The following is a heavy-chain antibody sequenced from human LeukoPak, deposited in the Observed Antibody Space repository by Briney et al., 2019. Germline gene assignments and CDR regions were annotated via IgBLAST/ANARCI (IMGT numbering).Heavy chain of an antibody. V-gene: IGHV3-23*01. D-gene: IGHD4-17*01. CDR3: ARDPNGDYIGAFDM. J-gene: IGHJ3*02. CDR1: GFTFNSYA. CDR2: IRGSGSGGGT. Sequence: PGGSLRLSCAASGFTFNSYAMSWVRQAPGKGPEWVSAIRGSGSGGGTLYADSVKGRFTISRDNSKYTLFLQMNSLRAEDTAVYYCARDPNGDYIGAFDMWGPGTMVTVSS.